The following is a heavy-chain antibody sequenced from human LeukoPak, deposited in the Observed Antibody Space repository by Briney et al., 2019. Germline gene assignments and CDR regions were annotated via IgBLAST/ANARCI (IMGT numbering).Heavy chain of an antibody. J-gene: IGHJ4*02. V-gene: IGHV4-31*03. CDR2: IYYSGST. Sequence: KPSETLSLTCTVSGGSISSGGYYWSWIRQHPGKGLEWIGYIYYSGSTYYNPSLKSRVTISVDTSKNQFSLKLSSVTAADTAVYYCARARRYDSSGYYLGRFPPLDYWGQGTLVTVSS. D-gene: IGHD3-22*01. CDR3: ARARRYDSSGYYLGRFPPLDY. CDR1: GGSISSGGYY.